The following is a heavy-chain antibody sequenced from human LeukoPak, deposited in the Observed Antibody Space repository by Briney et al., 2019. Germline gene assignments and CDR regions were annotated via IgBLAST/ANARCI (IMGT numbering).Heavy chain of an antibody. CDR1: GFTFSSYG. CDR2: ISYDGSNK. J-gene: IGHJ4*02. CDR3: AKSPSQATVTTVYRY. V-gene: IGHV3-30*18. D-gene: IGHD4-11*01. Sequence: GRSLRLSCAASGFTFSSYGMHWVRQAPGKGLEWVAVISYDGSNKYYADSVKGRFTISRDNSKNTLYLQMNSLRAEDTAVYYCAKSPSQATVTTVYRYWGQGTLVTVSS.